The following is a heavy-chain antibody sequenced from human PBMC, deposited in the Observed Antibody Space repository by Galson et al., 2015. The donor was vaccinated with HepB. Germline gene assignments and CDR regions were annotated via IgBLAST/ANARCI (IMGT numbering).Heavy chain of an antibody. CDR1: GFSVSSNY. Sequence: SLRLSCAASGFSVSSNYMHWVRQAPGKGLEWVSLLHSDGSPSYADSVKGRFTISRDNSKYTLYLQMNSLRAEDTAVYYCASPFGIAVSTVLDAFDMWGQGTMVTVSS. V-gene: IGHV3-66*01. J-gene: IGHJ3*02. CDR2: LHSDGSP. CDR3: ASPFGIAVSTVLDAFDM. D-gene: IGHD6-19*01.